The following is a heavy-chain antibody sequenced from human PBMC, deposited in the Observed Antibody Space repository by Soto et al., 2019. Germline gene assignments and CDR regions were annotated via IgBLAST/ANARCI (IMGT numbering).Heavy chain of an antibody. CDR3: ARGPKQLAFSRRKYIEFYFDY. D-gene: IGHD1-1*01. J-gene: IGHJ4*02. V-gene: IGHV1-2*02. CDR2: INPNSGGT. Sequence: GASVKVSCRASGYTFTGYYMHWVRQAPGQGLEWMGWINPNSGGTNYAQKFQGRVTMTRDTSISTAYMELNNLRLEDTAVYYCARGPKQLAFSRRKYIEFYFDYWGRGTLVTVSS. CDR1: GYTFTGYY.